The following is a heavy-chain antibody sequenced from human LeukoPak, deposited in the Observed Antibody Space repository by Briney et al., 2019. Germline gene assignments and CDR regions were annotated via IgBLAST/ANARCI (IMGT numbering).Heavy chain of an antibody. CDR2: ISYDGSNK. V-gene: IGHV3-30*04. CDR1: GFTFSSYA. CDR3: AMGIAGSDYGA. Sequence: GRSLRLSCPASGFTFSSYAMHWVRQAPGKGLEWVAVISYDGSNKYYADSVKGRFTISRDNSKNTLYLQMNSLRAEDTAVYYCAMGIAGSDYGAWGQGTLVTVSS. D-gene: IGHD4-17*01. J-gene: IGHJ5*02.